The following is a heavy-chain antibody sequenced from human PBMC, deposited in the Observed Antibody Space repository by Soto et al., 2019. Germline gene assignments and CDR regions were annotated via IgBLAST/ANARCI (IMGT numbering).Heavy chain of an antibody. J-gene: IGHJ6*03. CDR1: GFTISSYA. V-gene: IGHV3-23*01. Sequence: GGSLRLSCAASGFTISSYAMSWVRQAPGKRLEWVSAISGSGGSTYYADSVKGRFTISRDNSKNTLYLQMNSLRAEDTAVYYCAKTCGNYDFWSGPDYYMDVWGKGTTVTVSS. CDR3: AKTCGNYDFWSGPDYYMDV. CDR2: ISGSGGST. D-gene: IGHD3-3*01.